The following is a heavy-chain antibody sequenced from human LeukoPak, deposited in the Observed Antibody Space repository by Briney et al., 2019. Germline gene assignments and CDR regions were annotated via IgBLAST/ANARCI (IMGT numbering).Heavy chain of an antibody. D-gene: IGHD3-10*01. CDR2: ISGSGGST. Sequence: GGTLRLSCAASGFTFSSYGMNWVRQAPGKGLEWVSAISGSGGSTYYADSVKGRFTISRDNAKNSLYLQMNSLRAEDTAVYYCISMVRGVIIPWGQGTLVTVSS. CDR3: ISMVRGVIIP. CDR1: GFTFSSYG. V-gene: IGHV3-23*01. J-gene: IGHJ4*02.